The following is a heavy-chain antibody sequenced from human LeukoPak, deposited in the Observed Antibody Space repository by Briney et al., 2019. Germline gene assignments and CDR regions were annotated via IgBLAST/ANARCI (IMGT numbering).Heavy chain of an antibody. J-gene: IGHJ4*02. CDR3: AKASSGWYVNDYFDY. CDR1: GFTFDDYA. V-gene: IGHV3-9*01. Sequence: GGSLRLSCAASGFTFDDYAMHWVRQAPGKGLEWASGISWNSGSIGYADSVKGRFTISRDNAKNSLYLQMNSLRAEDTALYYCAKASSGWYVNDYFDYWGQGTLVTVSS. CDR2: ISWNSGSI. D-gene: IGHD6-19*01.